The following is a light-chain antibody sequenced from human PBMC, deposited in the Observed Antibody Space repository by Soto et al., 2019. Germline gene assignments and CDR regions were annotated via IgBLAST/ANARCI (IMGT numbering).Light chain of an antibody. CDR3: CSYADNYTPDV. Sequence: QSALTQPRSVSGSPGQSVTISCTGTSRDLGGYNYVSWYQQHPGKVPKLLIYDVTKRPSGVPDRFSGSKSGNTASLTVSGLQAEDEADYYCCSYADNYTPDVFGTGTKVTVL. V-gene: IGLV2-11*01. CDR1: SRDLGGYNY. J-gene: IGLJ1*01. CDR2: DVT.